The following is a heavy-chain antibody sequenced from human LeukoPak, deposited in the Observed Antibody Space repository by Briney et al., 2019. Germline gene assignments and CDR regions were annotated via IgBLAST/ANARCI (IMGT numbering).Heavy chain of an antibody. D-gene: IGHD6-6*01. CDR1: GYSFPSYW. CDR3: ASNEYSSSPDAFDI. J-gene: IGHJ3*02. CDR2: IYPGDSDT. Sequence: GESLKISCQGSGYSFPSYWIGWVRQMPGKGLEWMGIIYPGDSDTRYSPSFQGQVTISADKSISTAYLQWSSLKASDTAMYYCASNEYSSSPDAFDIWGQGTMVTVSS. V-gene: IGHV5-51*01.